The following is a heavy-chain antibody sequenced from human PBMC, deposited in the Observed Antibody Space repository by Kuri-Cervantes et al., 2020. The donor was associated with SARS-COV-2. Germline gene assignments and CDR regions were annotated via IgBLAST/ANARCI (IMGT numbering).Heavy chain of an antibody. Sequence: SVKVSCKAAGGTFISYAISWVRQAPGQGLEWMGGIIPIFGTANYAQKFQGRVTITTDESTSTVYMELTSLRSDDTAVYYCARDCSGPDCYIIIYAMSDWGQGTLVTVSS. J-gene: IGHJ4*02. CDR2: IIPIFGTA. CDR3: ARDCSGPDCYIIIYAMSD. D-gene: IGHD2-21*02. CDR1: GGTFISYA. V-gene: IGHV1-69*05.